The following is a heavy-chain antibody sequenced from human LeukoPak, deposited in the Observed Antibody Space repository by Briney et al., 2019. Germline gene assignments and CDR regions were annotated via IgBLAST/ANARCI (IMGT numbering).Heavy chain of an antibody. V-gene: IGHV1-2*02. CDR3: ARSPHILAGENFDY. Sequence: GASVKVSCKASGYTFTGYYMHWVRQAPGQGLEWMGWINPNHGDTNYAQKFQDRVSMTRDTSITTAYMHLSRLRSDDTALYYCARSPHILAGENFDYWGQGTLLTVSS. CDR2: INPNHGDT. D-gene: IGHD3-9*01. CDR1: GYTFTGYY. J-gene: IGHJ4*02.